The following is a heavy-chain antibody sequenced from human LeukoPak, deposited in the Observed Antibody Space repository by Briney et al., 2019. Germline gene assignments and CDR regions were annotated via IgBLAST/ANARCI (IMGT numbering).Heavy chain of an antibody. CDR3: ARGIGGSYYVGYYFDY. D-gene: IGHD1-26*01. CDR2: INPSGGST. V-gene: IGHV1-46*01. CDR1: GYTFTSYY. J-gene: IGHJ4*02. Sequence: ASVKVSCKASGYTFTSYYMHWVRQAPGQGLEWMGIINPSGGSTSYAQKFQGRVTTTRDTSTSTVYMELSSLRSEDTAVYYCARGIGGSYYVGYYFDYWGQGTLVTVSS.